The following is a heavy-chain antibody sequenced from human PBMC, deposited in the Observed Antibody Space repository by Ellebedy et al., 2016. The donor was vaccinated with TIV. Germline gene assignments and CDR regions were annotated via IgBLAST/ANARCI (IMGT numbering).Heavy chain of an antibody. J-gene: IGHJ6*02. D-gene: IGHD3-10*01. CDR3: ARLVRGWFGENGMDV. V-gene: IGHV5-51*01. Sequence: KVSCXASGYTFTSYWIGWVRQMPGKGLEWMGIIYPGDSDTRYSPSFQGQVTISADKSISTAYLQWSSLKASDTAMYYCARLVRGWFGENGMDVWGQGTTVTVSS. CDR2: IYPGDSDT. CDR1: GYTFTSYW.